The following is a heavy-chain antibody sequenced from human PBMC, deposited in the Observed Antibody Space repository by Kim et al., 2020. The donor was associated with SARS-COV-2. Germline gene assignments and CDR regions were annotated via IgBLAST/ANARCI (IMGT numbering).Heavy chain of an antibody. Sequence: SETLSLTCAVYGGSFNGYYWSWIRQPPGKGMEWIGEINHFGNTNYNPSLKSRVTISVDTSKNQFSLKLNSVTAADTGVYYCARGRAVTTFYYYYGMDVWGQGTTVTVSS. D-gene: IGHD4-17*01. J-gene: IGHJ6*02. CDR1: GGSFNGYY. CDR2: INHFGNT. CDR3: ARGRAVTTFYYYYGMDV. V-gene: IGHV4-34*01.